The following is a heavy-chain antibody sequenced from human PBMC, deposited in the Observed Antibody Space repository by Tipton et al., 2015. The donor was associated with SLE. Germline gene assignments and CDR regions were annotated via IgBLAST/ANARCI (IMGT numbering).Heavy chain of an antibody. CDR3: ARSVAVDAFDI. Sequence: TLSPTCTVSGGSISSHYWSWIRQPPGKGLEWIGYIYYSGSTNYNPSLKSRVTISVDTSKNQFSLKLSSVTAADTAVYYCARSVAVDAFDIWGQGTMVTVSS. V-gene: IGHV4-59*11. CDR2: IYYSGST. J-gene: IGHJ3*02. D-gene: IGHD6-19*01. CDR1: GGSISSHY.